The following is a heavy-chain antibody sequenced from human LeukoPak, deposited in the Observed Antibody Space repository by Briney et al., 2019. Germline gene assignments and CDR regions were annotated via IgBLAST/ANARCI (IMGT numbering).Heavy chain of an antibody. CDR3: ARSGGSGTYYDGSFDY. V-gene: IGHV4-4*07. Sequence: PSETLSLTCSVSGGSITSYYWSWFRQAAGKGLEWIGRIYTSGSTAYNPSLKSRVTMSVDTSKNQFSLKLYSVTAADTAVYYCARSGGSGTYYDGSFDYWGQGTLVTVSS. D-gene: IGHD1-26*01. CDR1: GGSITSYY. J-gene: IGHJ4*02. CDR2: IYTSGST.